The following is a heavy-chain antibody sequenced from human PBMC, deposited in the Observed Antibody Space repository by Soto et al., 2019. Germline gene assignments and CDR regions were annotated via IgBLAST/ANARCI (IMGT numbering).Heavy chain of an antibody. V-gene: IGHV3-9*01. CDR2: ISWNSGSI. CDR1: GFTFDDYA. CDR3: VKPKLIVAYYDAFDI. Sequence: GGSLRLSCAASGFTFDDYAMHWVRQAPGKGLEWVSGISWNSGSIGYADSVKGRFTISRDNSKNTLYLQMSSLRAEDTAVYYCVKPKLIVAYYDAFDIWGQGTMVTVSS. J-gene: IGHJ3*02. D-gene: IGHD5-12*01.